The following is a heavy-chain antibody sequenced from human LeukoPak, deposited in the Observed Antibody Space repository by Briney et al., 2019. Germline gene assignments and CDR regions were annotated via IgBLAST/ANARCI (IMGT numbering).Heavy chain of an antibody. J-gene: IGHJ4*02. V-gene: IGHV1-18*01. CDR3: ARRGGCISTSCNLDY. CDR1: GYSFTSYG. CDR2: MSAYNGKT. D-gene: IGHD2-2*01. Sequence: ASVKVSCKASGYSFTSYGFNWVRQAPGQGLEWMGWMSAYNGKTNYAHSLQGRVTVTADTSTSTAYMELRSLRSEDTAIYYCARRGGCISTSCNLDYWGQGTLVTVSS.